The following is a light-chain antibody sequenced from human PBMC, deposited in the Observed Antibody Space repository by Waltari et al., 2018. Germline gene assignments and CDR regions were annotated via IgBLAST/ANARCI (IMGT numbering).Light chain of an antibody. CDR3: QQYGSSPYT. V-gene: IGKV3-20*01. CDR1: QRGSSRF. Sequence: EIVLTQSPGTLSLSPGERAPLSCRASQRGSSRFLAWYQLKPGQGTRLLIYTASSRATGVPDRVSGSGAGTDFTLTISRLEPDDFAVYTCQQYGSSPYTFGQGTKLEIK. J-gene: IGKJ2*01. CDR2: TAS.